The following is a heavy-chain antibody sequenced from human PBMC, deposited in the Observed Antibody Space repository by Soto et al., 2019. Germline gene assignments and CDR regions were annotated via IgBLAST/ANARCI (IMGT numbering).Heavy chain of an antibody. J-gene: IGHJ4*02. D-gene: IGHD7-27*01. V-gene: IGHV4-59*01. Sequence: QVQLQESGPGLVKPSETLSLTCTVSGGSISSYYWCWIRQPPGKGLGWIGYIYYSGSTDYDPTLKSRVTRSVDTSKNQFSLKLSSVTAADTAVYYCARRWGTYFDFWGQGTLVTVSS. CDR3: ARRWGTYFDF. CDR2: IYYSGST. CDR1: GGSISSYY.